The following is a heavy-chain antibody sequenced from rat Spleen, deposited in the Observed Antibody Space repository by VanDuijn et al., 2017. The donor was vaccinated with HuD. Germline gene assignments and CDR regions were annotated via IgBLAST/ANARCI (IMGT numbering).Heavy chain of an antibody. CDR3: TRDVYYGTDY. Sequence: EVQLVESGGCLVQPGRSLRLSCSASGFTFSTFAMAWVRQTPKKGLEWIATIASGGPNTFYPDSVKGRFTISRDNAKSTLYLQMNSLRSEDTATYYCTRDVYYGTDYWGQGVMVTVSS. CDR1: GFTFSTFA. J-gene: IGHJ2*01. V-gene: IGHV5-46*01. D-gene: IGHD1-6*01. CDR2: IASGGPNT.